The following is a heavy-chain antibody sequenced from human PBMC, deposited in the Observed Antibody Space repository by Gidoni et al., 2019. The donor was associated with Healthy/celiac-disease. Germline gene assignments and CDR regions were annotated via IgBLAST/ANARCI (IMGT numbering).Heavy chain of an antibody. CDR2: IYYSWST. Sequence: QMQLQESGPGLVKPSETLSLTCTVAGGSISSSSYYWGWLRQPPGKWMEWIGSIYYSWSTYYNPSFKSRVTISVDTSKNQFSLKLISVTAADTAVYYCASFSVSYDDADYWGQGTLVTVSS. CDR3: ASFSVSYDDADY. J-gene: IGHJ4*02. D-gene: IGHD3-22*01. CDR1: GGSISSSSYY. V-gene: IGHV4-39*01.